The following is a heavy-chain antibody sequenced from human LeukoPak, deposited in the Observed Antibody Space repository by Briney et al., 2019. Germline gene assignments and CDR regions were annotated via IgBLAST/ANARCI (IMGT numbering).Heavy chain of an antibody. CDR2: ISSSSSYI. Sequence: GGSLRLSCAASGFTFSSYSMNWVRQAPGKGLEWVSSISSSSSYIYYADSVKGRFTISRDNAKNSLYLQMNSLRAEDTAVYYCARVVVGAKPFFDYWGQGTLVTVSS. D-gene: IGHD1-26*01. J-gene: IGHJ4*02. V-gene: IGHV3-21*01. CDR3: ARVVVGAKPFFDY. CDR1: GFTFSSYS.